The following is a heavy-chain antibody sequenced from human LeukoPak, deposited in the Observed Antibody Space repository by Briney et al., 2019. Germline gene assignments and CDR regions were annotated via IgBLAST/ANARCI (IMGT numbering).Heavy chain of an antibody. J-gene: IGHJ4*02. V-gene: IGHV4-39*01. Sequence: SETLSLTCTVSGGSISSSSYYWGWIRQPPGKGLEWIGSIYYSGSTYYNPSLKSRVTISVDTSKNQFSLKLSSVTAADTAVYYCATGDSGYYYDSRRSDYWGQGTLVTVSS. CDR1: GGSISSSSYY. CDR3: ATGDSGYYYDSRRSDY. CDR2: IYYSGST. D-gene: IGHD3-22*01.